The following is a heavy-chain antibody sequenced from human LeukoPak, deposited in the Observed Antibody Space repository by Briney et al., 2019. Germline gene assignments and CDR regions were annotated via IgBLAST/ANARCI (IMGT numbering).Heavy chain of an antibody. V-gene: IGHV4-59*01. J-gene: IGHJ6*03. Sequence: SETLSLTCTVSGGSISSYYWSWIRQPPGKGLEWIGYIYYSGSTNYNPSLKSRVTISVDTSKNQFSLKLSSVTAADTAVYYCARGDGYNYAYYYYYYYMDVWGKGTTVTVSS. CDR1: GGSISSYY. D-gene: IGHD5-24*01. CDR3: ARGDGYNYAYYYYYYYMDV. CDR2: IYYSGST.